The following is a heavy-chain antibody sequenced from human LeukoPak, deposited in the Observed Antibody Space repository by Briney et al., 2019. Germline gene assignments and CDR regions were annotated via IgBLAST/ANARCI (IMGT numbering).Heavy chain of an antibody. D-gene: IGHD2/OR15-2a*01. CDR2: VNNDGSAT. Sequence: GGSLRLSCAASRFIFTNYWIHWVRQAPRKGLVWVSHVNNDGSATSYADSVKGRFTISRDSAKNTVYLHMNSLRVEDTAVYYCTSFFETNWGQGTLVTVSS. J-gene: IGHJ4*02. V-gene: IGHV3-74*01. CDR1: RFIFTNYW. CDR3: TSFFETN.